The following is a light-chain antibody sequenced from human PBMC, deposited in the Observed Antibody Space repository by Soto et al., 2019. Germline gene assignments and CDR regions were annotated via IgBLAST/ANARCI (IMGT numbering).Light chain of an antibody. CDR3: QHCDSSFMDT. V-gene: IGKV3-20*01. Sequence: EIVLTQSTGTLSLSPGERATLFCRASQTVSSSYLTWYQQRPGQAPRLLIYGASRRATGIPDRFSGSGAGRGFTLTISRREPGAVAVYYCQHCDSSFMDTFGQGTKLEI. J-gene: IGKJ2*01. CDR1: QTVSSSY. CDR2: GAS.